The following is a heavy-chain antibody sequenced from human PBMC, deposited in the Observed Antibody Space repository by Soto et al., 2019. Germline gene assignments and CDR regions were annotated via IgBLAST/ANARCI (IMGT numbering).Heavy chain of an antibody. J-gene: IGHJ4*02. Sequence: SETLSLTCTVSGGSISSYYWRWIRQPPGKGLEWIGYIYYSGSTNYNPSLKSRVTISVDTSKNQFSLKLSSVTAADTAVYCCASSSSWYYFDYWGQGTLVTVSS. D-gene: IGHD6-13*01. CDR2: IYYSGST. CDR3: ASSSSWYYFDY. V-gene: IGHV4-59*01. CDR1: GGSISSYY.